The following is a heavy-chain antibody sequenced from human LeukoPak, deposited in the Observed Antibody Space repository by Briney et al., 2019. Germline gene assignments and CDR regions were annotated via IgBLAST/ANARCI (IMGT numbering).Heavy chain of an antibody. CDR1: GVSISSYY. CDR2: IYSSGST. V-gene: IGHV4-4*07. Sequence: SETLSLTCTVSGVSISSYYWSWIRQPAGKGLEWIGRIYSSGSTNDNPPLKSRVTISLDKSRNQFSLKLSSVTAADTAVYYCARDRRDRDNDIAYYFDYWGQGTQVIVPS. J-gene: IGHJ4*02. CDR3: ARDRRDRDNDIAYYFDY. D-gene: IGHD5-24*01.